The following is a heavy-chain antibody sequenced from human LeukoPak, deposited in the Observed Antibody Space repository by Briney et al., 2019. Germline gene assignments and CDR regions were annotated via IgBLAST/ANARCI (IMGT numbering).Heavy chain of an antibody. CDR3: AREAGYYYGSGSYYMTYYFDY. Sequence: SETLSLTCTVSGGSISSYYWSWIRQPPGNGLEWIGYIYYSGSTNYNPSLKSRVTISVDTSKNQFSLKLSSVTAADTAVYYCAREAGYYYGSGSYYMTYYFDYWGQGTLVTVSS. CDR1: GGSISSYY. V-gene: IGHV4-59*01. CDR2: IYYSGST. J-gene: IGHJ4*02. D-gene: IGHD3-10*01.